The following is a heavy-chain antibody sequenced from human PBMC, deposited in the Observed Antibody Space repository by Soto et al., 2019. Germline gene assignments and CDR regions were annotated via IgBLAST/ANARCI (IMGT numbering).Heavy chain of an antibody. V-gene: IGHV1-18*01. CDR3: ANNYLYYYGSGNTNYYGMDV. J-gene: IGHJ6*02. Sequence: ASVTVSCKTSGYTFPSYGISWVRQAAGQGLEWMGWVSVYNGTTNNAQKLQGKVTMTSDRSRSTAYMELRSLRSDDTAVYYWANNYLYYYGSGNTNYYGMDVWGQGTTVTVSS. CDR1: GYTFPSYG. D-gene: IGHD3-10*01. CDR2: VSVYNGTT.